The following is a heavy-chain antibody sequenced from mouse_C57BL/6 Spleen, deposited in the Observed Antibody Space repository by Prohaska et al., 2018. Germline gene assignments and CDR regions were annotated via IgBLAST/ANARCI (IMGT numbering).Heavy chain of an antibody. V-gene: IGHV1-9*01. Sequence: QVQLQQSGAELMKPGASVKLSCKATGYTFTGYWIEWVKQRPGHGLEWIGEILTGSGSTNYNEKFKGKATFTADTSSNTAYMQLSSLTTEDSAIYYCATRPIYYGNYEFAYWGQGTLVTVSA. J-gene: IGHJ3*01. CDR1: GYTFTGYW. CDR3: ATRPIYYGNYEFAY. D-gene: IGHD2-1*01. CDR2: ILTGSGST.